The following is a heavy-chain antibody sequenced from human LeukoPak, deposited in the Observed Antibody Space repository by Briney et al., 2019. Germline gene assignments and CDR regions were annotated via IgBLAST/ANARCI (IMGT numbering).Heavy chain of an antibody. J-gene: IGHJ4*02. V-gene: IGHV3-9*01. CDR2: ISWNSGSI. CDR3: AKVYGGGGVDY. D-gene: IGHD4-23*01. CDR1: GFTFDDYA. Sequence: PGGSLRLSCAASGFTFDDYAMHWVRHAPGKGLEWVSGISWNSGSIGYADSVKGRFTISRDNAKNSLCLQMNSLRAEDTALYYCAKVYGGGGVDYWGQGTLVTVSS.